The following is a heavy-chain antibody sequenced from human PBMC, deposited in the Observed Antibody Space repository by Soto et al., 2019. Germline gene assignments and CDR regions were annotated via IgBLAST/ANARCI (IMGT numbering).Heavy chain of an antibody. V-gene: IGHV4-34*01. CDR3: AKGLGYYYFGLDV. CDR1: GGSFSGYY. J-gene: IGHJ6*02. CDR2: ISDSGRT. Sequence: SETLSLTCEVYGGSFSGYYWSWIRQSPGKGLEWIGEISDSGRTKYTSSLKSRVTISLDRSKNQLSLKMSSVTAADTATYYCAKGLGYYYFGLDVWGQGTTVTVSS.